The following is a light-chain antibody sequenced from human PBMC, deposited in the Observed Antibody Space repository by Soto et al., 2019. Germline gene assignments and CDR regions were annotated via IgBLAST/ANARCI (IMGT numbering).Light chain of an antibody. V-gene: IGKV3-11*01. CDR1: QSISSY. J-gene: IGKJ4*01. CDR3: QQRSYWLT. Sequence: EIVLTQSPATLSLSPGERATLSCRASQSISSYLAWYQHKPGQAPRLLIYDASNRATDIPARFSGSGSGTDFTLTISSLEPEDFAVYYCQQRSYWLTFGGGTKVEIE. CDR2: DAS.